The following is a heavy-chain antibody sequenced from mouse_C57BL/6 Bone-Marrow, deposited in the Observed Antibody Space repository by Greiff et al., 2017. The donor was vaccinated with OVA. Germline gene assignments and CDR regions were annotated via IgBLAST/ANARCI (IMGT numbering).Heavy chain of an antibody. CDR1: GYAFSSSW. V-gene: IGHV1-82*01. D-gene: IGHD4-1*01. J-gene: IGHJ2*01. CDR2: IYPGDGYT. Sequence: VQLQQSGPELVKPGASVKISCKASGYAFSSSWMNWVKQRPGKGLEWIGRIYPGDGYTNYHGKFKGKATLTAAKSSSTAHNQLISLTSADSAVYFCARTGARDYSGQGTTLTVSS. CDR3: ARTGARDY.